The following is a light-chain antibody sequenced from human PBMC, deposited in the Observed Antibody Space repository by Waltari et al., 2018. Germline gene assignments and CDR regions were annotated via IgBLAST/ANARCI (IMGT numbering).Light chain of an antibody. CDR3: SSYAGSSKGV. CDR2: AVS. V-gene: IGLV2-23*02. CDR1: SSDVGNYKR. Sequence: QSALTQPASVSGSPGQSITISCTGTSSDVGNYKRVSWYQQHPGKAPKLMIYAVSKRPSGVSDRFSGSKSGDMASLTISGLQPEDVAEYFCSSYAGSSKGVFGGGTKVTVL. J-gene: IGLJ2*01.